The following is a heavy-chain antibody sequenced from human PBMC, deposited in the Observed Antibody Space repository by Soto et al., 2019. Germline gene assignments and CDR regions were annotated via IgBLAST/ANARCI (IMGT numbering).Heavy chain of an antibody. CDR1: GYTFTSYG. J-gene: IGHJ4*02. D-gene: IGHD3-10*01. CDR3: ARAAEGLWFGELPLLSLPFDY. CDR2: ISGYNGNT. V-gene: IGHV1-18*01. Sequence: QVQLVQSGAEVKKPGASVKVSCKASGYTFTSYGISWVRQAPGQGLEWMGWISGYNGNTKYAQKVQGRVTMTTDTSTSTAYMDLRSLRSGDTAIYYCARAAEGLWFGELPLLSLPFDYWGQGTLVTVSS.